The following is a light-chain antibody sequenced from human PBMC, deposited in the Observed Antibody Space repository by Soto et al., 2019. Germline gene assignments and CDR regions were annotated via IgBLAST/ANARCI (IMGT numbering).Light chain of an antibody. CDR1: QDISRY. V-gene: IGKV1-27*01. CDR2: AAS. CDR3: QKYNSAPSLT. Sequence: DIQMTQSPSSLSASVGDRVTITCRASQDISRYLAWYQQKPGKVPMLLIYAASTLQSGVPSRVSGSGSGTDFTLTISSLQPEDVANYYCQKYNSAPSLTFGGGTKVE. J-gene: IGKJ4*01.